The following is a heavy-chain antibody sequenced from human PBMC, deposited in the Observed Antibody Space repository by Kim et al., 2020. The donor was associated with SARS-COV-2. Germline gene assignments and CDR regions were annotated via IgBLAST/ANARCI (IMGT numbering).Heavy chain of an antibody. Sequence: GNGRFTISRDNSRNTVNLQMNSLRGEDTAVYYCATLALSGSYFPESCFDSWGQGTLVTVSS. D-gene: IGHD1-26*01. J-gene: IGHJ4*02. CDR3: ATLALSGSYFPESCFDS. V-gene: IGHV3-23*01.